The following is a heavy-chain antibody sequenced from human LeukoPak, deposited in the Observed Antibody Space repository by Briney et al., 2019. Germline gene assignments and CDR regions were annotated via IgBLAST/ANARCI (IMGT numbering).Heavy chain of an antibody. J-gene: IGHJ4*02. V-gene: IGHV3-7*01. D-gene: IGHD3-22*01. CDR2: IKEDGSQK. CDR3: ARFSDYYDSSGHYLDY. CDR1: GFTFSESW. Sequence: GGSLRLSCVTSGFTFSESWMSWVRQAPGKGLEWVADIKEDGSQKDYVDSVKGRFTISRDNAKNSLYLQMDSLRAEDTAVYYCARFSDYYDSSGHYLDYWGQGTLVTVSS.